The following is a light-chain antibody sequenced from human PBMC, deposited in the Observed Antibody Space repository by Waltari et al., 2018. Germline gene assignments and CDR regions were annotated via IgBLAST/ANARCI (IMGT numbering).Light chain of an antibody. V-gene: IGKV1-5*03. Sequence: DIQMTQSPSTLSASVGDRVTITCRASQSISSWLAWYQQKPGKAPKLLIYKASSLESGVPSRVSGSGSGTEFTLTISSLQPDDFATYYCQQYNSAWTFGQGTKVEIK. CDR3: QQYNSAWT. CDR1: QSISSW. CDR2: KAS. J-gene: IGKJ1*01.